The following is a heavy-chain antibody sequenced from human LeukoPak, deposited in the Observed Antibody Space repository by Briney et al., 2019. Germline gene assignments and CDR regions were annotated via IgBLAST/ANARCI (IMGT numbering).Heavy chain of an antibody. J-gene: IGHJ4*02. CDR1: GGTFSSYA. CDR2: IIPIFGTA. Sequence: ASVKVSCKASGGTFSSYAISWVRQAPEQGLERMGGIIPIFGTANYAQKFQGRVTITADESTSTAYMELSSLRSEDTAVYYCARNVDYYGSGSLDYWGQGTLVTVSS. D-gene: IGHD3-10*01. V-gene: IGHV1-69*13. CDR3: ARNVDYYGSGSLDY.